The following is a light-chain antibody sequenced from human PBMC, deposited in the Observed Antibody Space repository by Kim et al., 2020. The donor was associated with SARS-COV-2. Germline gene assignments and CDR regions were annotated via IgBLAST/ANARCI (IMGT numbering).Light chain of an antibody. CDR3: LQHSNYPLT. CDR2: AAS. V-gene: IGKV1-17*03. CDR1: QDISNS. Sequence: ASVGDRVTITCRASQDISNSLAWFQQRPGKVPRRLIYAASSLQSGVPSWFSGSGSGTEFTLTISSLQPEDFATYYCLQHSNYPLTFGGGTKVDIK. J-gene: IGKJ4*01.